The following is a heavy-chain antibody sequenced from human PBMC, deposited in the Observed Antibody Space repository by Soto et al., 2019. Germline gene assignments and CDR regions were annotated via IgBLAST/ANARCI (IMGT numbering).Heavy chain of an antibody. CDR3: VRDYYDTSGYPNTFDM. CDR1: GFTLSRHT. V-gene: IGHV3-21*01. CDR2: IGSRTSDI. J-gene: IGHJ3*02. Sequence: GGPLRLSCAASGFTLSRHTMNWVRQAPGKGLEWVSFIGSRTSDIYYADSVKGRFTISRDNAKNSLYLDLTRLRAEDTAVYFCVRDYYDTSGYPNTFDMWGQGTMVTVSS. D-gene: IGHD3-22*01.